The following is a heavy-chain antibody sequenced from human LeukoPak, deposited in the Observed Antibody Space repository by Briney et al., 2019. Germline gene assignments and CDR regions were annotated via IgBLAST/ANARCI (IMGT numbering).Heavy chain of an antibody. CDR3: ARSLPYGTTWYGRSDF. V-gene: IGHV3-7*03. D-gene: IGHD6-13*01. J-gene: IGHJ4*02. Sequence: GGSLRLPCAASGFPFNAYWMTWVRQAPGKGLEWVANIRQDGDTKYYVDSVKGRFTISRDNAMNSLYLQMNSLRAEDTAIYYCARSLPYGTTWYGRSDFWGQGTLVTVSS. CDR2: IRQDGDTK. CDR1: GFPFNAYW.